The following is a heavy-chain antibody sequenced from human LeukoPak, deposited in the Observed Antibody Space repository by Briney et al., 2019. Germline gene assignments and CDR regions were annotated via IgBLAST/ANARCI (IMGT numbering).Heavy chain of an antibody. V-gene: IGHV4-30-4*07. CDR2: IYYTGNT. CDR3: ARVLAAAGNNWFDP. D-gene: IGHD6-13*01. Sequence: SETLSLTCAVSGGSISSGGYSWSWIRQPPGKAMEFIAYIYYTGNTYFNPSLKSRVTISVDASKNQFSLKLSSVTAADTAVYYCARVLAAAGNNWFDPWGQGTLVTVSS. J-gene: IGHJ5*02. CDR1: GGSISSGGYS.